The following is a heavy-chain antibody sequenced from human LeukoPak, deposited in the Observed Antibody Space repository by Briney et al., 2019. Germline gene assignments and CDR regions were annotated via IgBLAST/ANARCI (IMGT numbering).Heavy chain of an antibody. CDR2: IYHSGST. CDR1: GYSISSGYY. J-gene: IGHJ5*02. D-gene: IGHD3-10*01. Sequence: SETLSLTCTVSGYSISSGYYWGWIRQPPGKGLEWIGSIYHSGSTNYNPSLKSRVTISVDTSKNQFSLKLSSVTAADTAVYYCARAPRRVRGVIIGWFDPWGQGTLVTVSS. CDR3: ARAPRRVRGVIIGWFDP. V-gene: IGHV4-38-2*02.